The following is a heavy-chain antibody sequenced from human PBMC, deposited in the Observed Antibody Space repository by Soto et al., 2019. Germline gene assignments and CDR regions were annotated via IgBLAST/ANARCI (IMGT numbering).Heavy chain of an antibody. CDR2: ITVNSGNT. CDR1: GYTFTSYY. Sequence: ASVKVSCKASGYTFTSYYISWVRQAPGEGLEWMGWITVNSGNTNYPQKFQGRVTMTTDTSTSTAYMELRSLTSDDTAVYYCGRGLGGGWYYFDYWGPGTLVTVSS. D-gene: IGHD6-19*01. V-gene: IGHV1-18*01. J-gene: IGHJ4*02. CDR3: GRGLGGGWYYFDY.